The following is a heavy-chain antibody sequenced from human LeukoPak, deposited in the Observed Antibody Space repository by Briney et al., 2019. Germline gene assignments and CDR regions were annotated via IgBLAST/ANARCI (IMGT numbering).Heavy chain of an antibody. CDR3: ARYQAGTVDY. D-gene: IGHD6-13*01. Sequence: PGGSLRLSCAASGFTFSSYGMYWVRQAPGKGLEWVTFIRHDGASEYYADSVKGRFIISRDNSKNTLYLQMNSLRAEDTAVYYCARYQAGTVDYWGQGTLVTVSS. J-gene: IGHJ4*02. CDR2: IRHDGASE. CDR1: GFTFSSYG. V-gene: IGHV3-30*02.